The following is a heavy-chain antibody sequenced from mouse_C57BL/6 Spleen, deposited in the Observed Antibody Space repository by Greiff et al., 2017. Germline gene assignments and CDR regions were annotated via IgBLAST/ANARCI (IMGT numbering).Heavy chain of an antibody. CDR2: IWRGGST. CDR3: AKRSGDYYGKGAMDF. CDR1: GFSLTSYG. D-gene: IGHD1-1*01. J-gene: IGHJ4*01. V-gene: IGHV2-5*01. Sequence: QVQLQQSGPGLVQPSQSLSITCTVSGFSLTSYGVHWVRQSPGKGLEWLGVIWRGGSTDYNAAFMSRLGITKDNSKSQVFFKMNSLQADDTAIYYCAKRSGDYYGKGAMDFWGQGTSVTVSS.